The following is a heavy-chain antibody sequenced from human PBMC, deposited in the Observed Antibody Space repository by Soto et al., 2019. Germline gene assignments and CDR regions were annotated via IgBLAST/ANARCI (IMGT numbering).Heavy chain of an antibody. CDR3: ARLYCSSTSCPNWFDP. CDR1: GYSFTSYW. D-gene: IGHD2-2*01. V-gene: IGHV5-10-1*01. J-gene: IGHJ5*02. CDR2: IDPSDSYT. Sequence: GESLKISCKGSGYSFTSYWISWVHQMPGKGLEWMGRIDPSDSYTNYSPSFQGHVTISADKSISTAYPQWSSLKASDTAMYYCARLYCSSTSCPNWFDPWGQGTLVTVSS.